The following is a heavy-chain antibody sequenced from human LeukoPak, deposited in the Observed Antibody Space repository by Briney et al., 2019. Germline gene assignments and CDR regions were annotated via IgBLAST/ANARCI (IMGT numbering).Heavy chain of an antibody. CDR1: GYTFTSYY. D-gene: IGHD3-22*01. Sequence: GASVKVSCKASGYTFTSYYMHWVRQAPGQGLEWMGIINPSGGSTSYAQKFQGRVTMTRDMSTSTVYVELSSLRSEDTAVYYCARGSVIVGAVDYWGQGTLVTVSS. CDR3: ARGSVIVGAVDY. J-gene: IGHJ4*02. CDR2: INPSGGST. V-gene: IGHV1-46*01.